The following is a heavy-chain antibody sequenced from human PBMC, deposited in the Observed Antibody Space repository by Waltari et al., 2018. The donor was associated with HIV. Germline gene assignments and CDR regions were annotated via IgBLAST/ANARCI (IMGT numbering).Heavy chain of an antibody. J-gene: IGHJ4*02. V-gene: IGHV4-59*01. CDR3: ARGSDYDFWSSVNFDY. CDR2: IYYSGST. D-gene: IGHD3-3*01. Sequence: QVQLQESGPGLVTPSETLSLTCTVSGGSISSYYWSWNRQPPGNVLEWIGYIYYSGSTNYNPSLKSRVTISVDTSKNQFSLKLSSVTAADTAVYYCARGSDYDFWSSVNFDYWGQGTLVTVSS. CDR1: GGSISSYY.